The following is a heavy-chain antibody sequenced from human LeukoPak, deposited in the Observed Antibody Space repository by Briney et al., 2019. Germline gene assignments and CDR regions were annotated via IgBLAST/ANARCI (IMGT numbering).Heavy chain of an antibody. CDR1: GGTFSSYA. CDR3: ARDMYYYDSSGYCHFDY. CDR2: IIPILGIA. D-gene: IGHD3-22*01. Sequence: SVKVSCKASGGTFSSYAISWVRQAPGQGLEWMGRIIPILGIANYAQKFQGRVTITADKSTSTAYMELSSLRSEDTAVYYCARDMYYYDSSGYCHFDYWGQGTLVTVSS. J-gene: IGHJ4*02. V-gene: IGHV1-69*04.